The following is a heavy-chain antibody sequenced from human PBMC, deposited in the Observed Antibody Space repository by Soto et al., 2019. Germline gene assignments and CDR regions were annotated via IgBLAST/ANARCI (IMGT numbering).Heavy chain of an antibody. Sequence: GGSLRLSCAASGFTFSNYDMHWVRQAPGKGLEWVSVIGTADDTYYSGSVKGRFTISGESAKNSLYLQMNSLRAGDTALYYCAKDGSYDYSNHRAYFDYWGQGTLVTVSS. V-gene: IGHV3-13*04. CDR2: IGTADDT. CDR3: AKDGSYDYSNHRAYFDY. CDR1: GFTFSNYD. D-gene: IGHD4-4*01. J-gene: IGHJ4*02.